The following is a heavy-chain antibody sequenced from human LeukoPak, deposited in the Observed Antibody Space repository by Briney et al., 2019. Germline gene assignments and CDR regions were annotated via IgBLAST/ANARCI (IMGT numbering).Heavy chain of an antibody. V-gene: IGHV3-49*03. CDR1: GCIFGDYA. J-gene: IGHJ4*02. CDR2: LRSKTYSGTT. Sequence: GGSLRLSCRTSGCIFGDYAITWFRQAPGEGLEWVGFLRSKTYSGTTQYATSVKGRFTISRDDSRGIAFLLMNSLKTEDTAVYYCARGCGGGTCSYGIEDYWGQGALVTVSS. CDR3: ARGCGGGTCSYGIEDY. D-gene: IGHD2-15*01.